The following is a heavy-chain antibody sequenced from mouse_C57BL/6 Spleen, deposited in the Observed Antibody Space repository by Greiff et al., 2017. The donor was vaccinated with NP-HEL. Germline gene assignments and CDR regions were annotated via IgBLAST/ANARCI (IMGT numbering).Heavy chain of an antibody. J-gene: IGHJ2*01. CDR2: ISYDGSN. D-gene: IGHD2-2*01. Sequence: EVKLLESGPGLVKPSQSLSLTCSVTGYSITSGYYWNWIRQFPGNKLEWMGYISYDGSNNYNPSLKNRISITRDTSKNQFFLKLNSVTTEDTATYYCASMVSFDYWGQGTTLTVSS. CDR1: GYSITSGYY. V-gene: IGHV3-6*01. CDR3: ASMVSFDY.